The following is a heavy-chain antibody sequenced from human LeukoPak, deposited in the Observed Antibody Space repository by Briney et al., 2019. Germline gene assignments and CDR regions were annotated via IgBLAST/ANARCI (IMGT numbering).Heavy chain of an antibody. CDR3: TRALIPGSGYYYDSSGYYDSDY. J-gene: IGHJ4*02. CDR1: GFTFGDYA. D-gene: IGHD3-22*01. V-gene: IGHV3-49*04. CDR2: IRSKAYGGTT. Sequence: GRSLRLSCTASGFTFGDYAMSWVRQAPGKGLEWVGFIRSKAYGGTTEYAASVKGRFTISRDDSKSIAYLQMNSLKTEDTAVYYCTRALIPGSGYYYDSSGYYDSDYWGQGTLVTVSS.